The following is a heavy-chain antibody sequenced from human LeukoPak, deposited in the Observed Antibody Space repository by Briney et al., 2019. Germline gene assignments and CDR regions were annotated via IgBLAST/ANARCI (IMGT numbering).Heavy chain of an antibody. Sequence: GGSLRLSCAASGFTFSSYGMSWVRQAPGKGLEWVSAISGSGDTAYYADSVKGRFTISRDNSKNTLYLQMTSLRAEDTAVYYCAKDQADCSSSSCYERGFDFWGQGTLVTVSS. CDR2: ISGSGDTA. CDR1: GFTFSSYG. V-gene: IGHV3-23*01. CDR3: AKDQADCSSSSCYERGFDF. D-gene: IGHD2-2*01. J-gene: IGHJ4*02.